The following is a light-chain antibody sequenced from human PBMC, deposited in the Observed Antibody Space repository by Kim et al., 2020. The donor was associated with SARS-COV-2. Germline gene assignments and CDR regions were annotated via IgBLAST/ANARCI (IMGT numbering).Light chain of an antibody. Sequence: SVKLTCPLSSAHSSYGIAWHQQQSGKGPRYLMKLNSDGTQKKGDGIPDRFSGSSSGAERYLTISSLQSDDEADYYCQTWGPGIRVFGGGTQLTVL. CDR3: QTWGPGIRV. J-gene: IGLJ3*02. V-gene: IGLV4-69*01. CDR2: LNSDGTQ. CDR1: SAHSSYG.